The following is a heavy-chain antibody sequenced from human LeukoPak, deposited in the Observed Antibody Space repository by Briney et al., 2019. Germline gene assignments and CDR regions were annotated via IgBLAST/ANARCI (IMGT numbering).Heavy chain of an antibody. V-gene: IGHV1-2*04. CDR1: GYTFTGYY. J-gene: IGHJ5*02. CDR3: ATTSAGDSGWFNWFDP. CDR2: INPNSGGT. D-gene: IGHD6-19*01. Sequence: ASVKVSCKASGYTFTGYYMHWVRQAPGQGLEWMGWINPNSGGTNYAQKFQGWVTMTRDTSISTAYMELSRLRSDDTAVYYCATTSAGDSGWFNWFDPWGQGTLVTVSS.